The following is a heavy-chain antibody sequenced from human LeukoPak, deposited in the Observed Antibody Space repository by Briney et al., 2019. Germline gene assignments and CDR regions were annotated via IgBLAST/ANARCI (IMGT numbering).Heavy chain of an antibody. J-gene: IGHJ5*02. V-gene: IGHV3-33*01. CDR2: IWYDGSNK. Sequence: GGSLRLSCAASGFTFSSYGVHWVRQAPGKGLEWVAVIWYDGSNKYYADSVKGRFTISRDNSKNTLYLQMNSLRAEDTAVYYCARVAIRYSSGWYWFDPWGQGTLVTVSS. CDR3: ARVAIRYSSGWYWFDP. D-gene: IGHD6-19*01. CDR1: GFTFSSYG.